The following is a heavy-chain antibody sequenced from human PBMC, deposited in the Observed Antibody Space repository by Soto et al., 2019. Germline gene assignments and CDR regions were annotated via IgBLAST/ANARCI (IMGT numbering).Heavy chain of an antibody. Sequence: PGGSLRLSCTASGFTFGDYAMSWFRQAPGKGLEWVGFIRSKAYGGTTEYAASVKGRFTISRDDSKSIAYLQTNSLKTEDTAVYYCTRDPVRLGYCSSTSCYTDRVDYWGQGTLVTVSS. V-gene: IGHV3-49*03. CDR2: IRSKAYGGTT. D-gene: IGHD2-2*02. CDR3: TRDPVRLGYCSSTSCYTDRVDY. J-gene: IGHJ4*02. CDR1: GFTFGDYA.